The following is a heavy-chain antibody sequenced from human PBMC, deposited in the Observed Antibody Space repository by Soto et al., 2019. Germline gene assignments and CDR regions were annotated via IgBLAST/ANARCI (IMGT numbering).Heavy chain of an antibody. J-gene: IGHJ3*02. CDR3: AKEQDYLWGSSDFHI. CDR2: ITSSGGST. Sequence: GGSLRLSCAASGFTFSSYSMNWVRQAPGKGLEWVSGITSSGGSTYYADSVKGRFTISRDNSKNTLFLQMNSLRAEDTAVYYCAKEQDYLWGSSDFHIWGQGTMVTGSS. D-gene: IGHD3-16*01. CDR1: GFTFSSYS. V-gene: IGHV3-23*01.